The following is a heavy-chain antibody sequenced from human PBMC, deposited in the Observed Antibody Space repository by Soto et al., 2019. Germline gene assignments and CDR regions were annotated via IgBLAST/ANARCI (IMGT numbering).Heavy chain of an antibody. D-gene: IGHD3-10*01. CDR2: IYYSGST. J-gene: IGHJ6*01. Sequence: KGLEWIGYIYYSGSTNYNPSLKSRVTISVDTSKNQFSLKLSSVTAADTAVYYCVCVIVWLGEFFPYYH. V-gene: IGHV4-59*01. CDR3: VCVIVWLGEFFPYYH.